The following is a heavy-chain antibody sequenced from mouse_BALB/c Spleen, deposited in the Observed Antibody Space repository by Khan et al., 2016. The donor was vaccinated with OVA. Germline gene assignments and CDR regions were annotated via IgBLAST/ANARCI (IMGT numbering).Heavy chain of an antibody. CDR3: ARDGSRYNYAMDY. V-gene: IGHV3-2*02. J-gene: IGHJ4*01. Sequence: VQLKESGPGLVKPSQSLSLTCTVTGYSITSDYAWNLIRQFPGNKLEWMGYISYSGSTSYNPSLKSRISIPRDTSKNQFFLQLNSVTTEDTATYYCARDGSRYNYAMDYWGQGTAVTVSS. D-gene: IGHD2-3*01. CDR2: ISYSGST. CDR1: GYSITSDYA.